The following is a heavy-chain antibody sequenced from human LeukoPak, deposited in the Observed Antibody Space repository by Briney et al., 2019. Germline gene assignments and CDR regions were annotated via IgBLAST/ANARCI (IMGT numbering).Heavy chain of an antibody. D-gene: IGHD4-23*01. Sequence: GGSLRLSCAASGFTFSSYSMNWVRQAPGKGLEWVSSISSSSSYIYYADSVKGRFTISRDNAKNSLYLQMNSLRAEDTAVYYCAREDGRRGNWFDPWGQGTLVTVSS. J-gene: IGHJ5*02. CDR3: AREDGRRGNWFDP. CDR1: GFTFSSYS. CDR2: ISSSSSYI. V-gene: IGHV3-21*04.